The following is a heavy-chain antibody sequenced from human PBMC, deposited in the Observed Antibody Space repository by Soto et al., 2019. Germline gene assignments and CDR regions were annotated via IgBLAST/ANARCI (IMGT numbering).Heavy chain of an antibody. CDR1: GSYITSGDYH. J-gene: IGHJ4*02. Sequence: SETLSLTCSVSGSYITSGDYHWTWIRQAPGKGLEWIGYISHSETTYYSPALENRIIISSDFSMNQFSLRLNSVTAADTAVYFCAGFGVGDRDDKWGQGTLVTVSS. D-gene: IGHD2-8*01. CDR3: AGFGVGDRDDK. V-gene: IGHV4-30-4*01. CDR2: ISHSETT.